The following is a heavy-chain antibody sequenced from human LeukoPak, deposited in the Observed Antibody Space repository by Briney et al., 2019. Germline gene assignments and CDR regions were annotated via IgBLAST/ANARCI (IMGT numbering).Heavy chain of an antibody. CDR3: AREIGSGWYTIDY. D-gene: IGHD6-19*01. Sequence: GGSLRLSCAASGFTFSSYAMSWVRQAPGKGLEWVSVIYSGGNTYYADSVKGRFTISRDNSKNTLYLQMNSLRAEDTAVYYCAREIGSGWYTIDYWGQGTLVTVSS. CDR1: GFTFSSYA. CDR2: IYSGGNT. V-gene: IGHV3-66*01. J-gene: IGHJ4*02.